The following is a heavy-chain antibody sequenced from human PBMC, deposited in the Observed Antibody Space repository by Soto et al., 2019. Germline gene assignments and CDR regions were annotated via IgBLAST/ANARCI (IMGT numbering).Heavy chain of an antibody. J-gene: IGHJ5*02. CDR2: IYYSGST. V-gene: IGHV4-31*03. D-gene: IGHD3-16*01. CDR3: ARVGGINWFDP. Sequence: QVQLQESGPGLVKPSQTLSLTCTVSGGSISSGGYYWSWIRQHPGKGLEWIGYIYYSGSTYHNPSRQSRVTISVDTSKNQYSLKLSSVPAADTAVYYCARVGGINWFDPWGQGTLVTVSS. CDR1: GGSISSGGYY.